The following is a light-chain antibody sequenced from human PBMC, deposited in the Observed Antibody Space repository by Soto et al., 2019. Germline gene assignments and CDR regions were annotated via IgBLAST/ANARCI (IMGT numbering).Light chain of an antibody. CDR2: DVS. CDR1: SSDVGGYNY. V-gene: IGLV2-14*01. Sequence: QSVLTQPASVSGSPGQSITISCTETSSDVGGYNYVSWYQQHPGKAPKLMIYDVSNRPSGVSNRFSGSKSGNTASLTISGLQAEDEADYYCSSYTRSSTLVVFGGGTKVTVL. CDR3: SSYTRSSTLVV. J-gene: IGLJ2*01.